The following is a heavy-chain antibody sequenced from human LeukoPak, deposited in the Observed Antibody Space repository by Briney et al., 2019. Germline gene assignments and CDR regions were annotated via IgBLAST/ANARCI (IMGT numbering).Heavy chain of an antibody. J-gene: IGHJ4*02. CDR3: ARDSHYGGYEFDC. CDR1: GFTFSQYS. V-gene: IGHV3-21*01. Sequence: GGSLRLSCAASGFTFSQYSMNWVRQATGKALECISSNSSSSNYIFYADSVQGRFTISRDNANNSLYLQMNSLRAEDTAVYYCARDSHYGGYEFDCWGQGTLVTVSS. CDR2: NSSSSNYI. D-gene: IGHD5-12*01.